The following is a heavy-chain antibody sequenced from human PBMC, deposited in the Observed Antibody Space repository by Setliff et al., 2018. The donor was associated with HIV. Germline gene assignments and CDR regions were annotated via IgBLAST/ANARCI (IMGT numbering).Heavy chain of an antibody. CDR2: IRWDIGTK. Sequence: PGGSLRLSCVASGFSFKDCAMHWVRLAPGKGLEWVSGIRWDIGTKQYAASVRGRFTISRDNAKNSLYLEMNSLRPEDSAFYYCARWSGRNGGVWGQGTLVTVSS. V-gene: IGHV3-9*01. CDR1: GFSFKDCA. J-gene: IGHJ4*02. D-gene: IGHD3-16*01. CDR3: ARWSGRNGGV.